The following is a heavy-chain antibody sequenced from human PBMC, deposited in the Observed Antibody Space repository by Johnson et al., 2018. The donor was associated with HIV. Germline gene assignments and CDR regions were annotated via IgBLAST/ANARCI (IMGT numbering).Heavy chain of an antibody. D-gene: IGHD6-13*01. CDR1: GFTFSSYD. CDR3: ASSNVVGYSNYPDAFDI. CDR2: IGTAGDT. J-gene: IGHJ3*02. Sequence: VQLVESGGGLVQPGGSLRLSCAASGFTFSSYDMHWVRQATGKGLEWVSAIGTAGDTYYPGSVKGRFTISRENAKNSLYLQMDSLRAGDTALYYCASSNVVGYSNYPDAFDIWGQGTMVTVSS. V-gene: IGHV3-13*01.